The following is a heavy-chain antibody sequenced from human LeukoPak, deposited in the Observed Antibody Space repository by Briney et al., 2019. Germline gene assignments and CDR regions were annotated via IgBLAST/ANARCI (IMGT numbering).Heavy chain of an antibody. CDR2: IIPIFGTA. V-gene: IGHV1-69*13. CDR3: ARVAGGKYCSITSCYMRGWFDP. CDR1: RGTFSSYS. Sequence: SVKVSCKASRGTFSSYSISWVRQAPGQGLEWMGGIIPIFGTANYAQKFQGRVTITADESTSTAYMELSSLRSEDTAVYYCARVAGGKYCSITSCYMRGWFDPWGQGTLVTVSS. D-gene: IGHD2-2*02. J-gene: IGHJ5*02.